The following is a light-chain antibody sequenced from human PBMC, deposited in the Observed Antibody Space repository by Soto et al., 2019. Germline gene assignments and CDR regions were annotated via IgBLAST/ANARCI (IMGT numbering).Light chain of an antibody. V-gene: IGKV3-20*01. CDR2: GAS. CDR3: QQYGSSPTLT. J-gene: IGKJ4*01. CDR1: QSVSSSY. Sequence: EIVLTQSPGTLSLSPGERATLSCRASQSVSSSYLAWYQQKPGQAPRLLIYGASSRATGIPDRFSCSGSGTDFTLTIRRLEPEDFAVYYCQQYGSSPTLTFGGGTKVEIK.